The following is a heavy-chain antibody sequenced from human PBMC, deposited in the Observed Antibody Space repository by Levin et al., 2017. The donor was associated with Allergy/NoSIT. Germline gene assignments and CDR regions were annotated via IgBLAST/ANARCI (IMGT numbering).Heavy chain of an antibody. J-gene: IGHJ4*02. CDR2: INIDGSST. D-gene: IGHD4-17*01. Sequence: PGESLKISCAASGFTFSWFTFSSYWMHWVRQAPGKGLVWVSRINIDGSSTNYADSVRGRFTISRDNAKNTLYLQMNSLRAEDTAVYYCARGLYGDYGFDSWGQGTLVTVSS. CDR3: ARGLYGDYGFDS. CDR1: GFTFSWFTFSSYW. V-gene: IGHV3-74*01.